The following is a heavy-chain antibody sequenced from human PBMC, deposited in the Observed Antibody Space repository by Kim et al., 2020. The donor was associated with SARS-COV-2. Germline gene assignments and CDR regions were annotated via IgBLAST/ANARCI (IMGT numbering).Heavy chain of an antibody. Sequence: GGSLRLSCAASGFTFSSYAMSWVRQAPGKGLEWVSAISGSGGSTYYADSVKGRFTISRDNSKNTLYLQMNSLRAEDTAVYYCAKDPTRIGPGVVDPDYWGQGTLVTVSS. CDR2: ISGSGGST. CDR3: AKDPTRIGPGVVDPDY. J-gene: IGHJ4*02. D-gene: IGHD3-22*01. V-gene: IGHV3-23*01. CDR1: GFTFSSYA.